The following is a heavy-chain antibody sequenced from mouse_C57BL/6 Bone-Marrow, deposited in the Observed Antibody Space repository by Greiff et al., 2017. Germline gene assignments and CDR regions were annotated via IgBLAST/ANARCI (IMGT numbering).Heavy chain of an antibody. V-gene: IGHV1-66*01. CDR1: GYSFTSYY. Sequence: VQLQQSGPELVKPGASVKISCKASGYSFTSYYIHWVKQRPGQGLEWIGWIYPGSGNTKYNEKFKGKATLTADTSSSTAYMQLSRLTSEDSAVYYWARGGYYGSSSWFAYWGQGTLVTVSA. D-gene: IGHD1-1*01. J-gene: IGHJ3*01. CDR2: IYPGSGNT. CDR3: ARGGYYGSSSWFAY.